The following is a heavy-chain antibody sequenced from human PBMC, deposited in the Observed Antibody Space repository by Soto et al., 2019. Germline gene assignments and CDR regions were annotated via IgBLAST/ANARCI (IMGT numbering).Heavy chain of an antibody. CDR3: ARGYCTTDTCDGWFDP. D-gene: IGHD2-8*01. V-gene: IGHV1-46*01. J-gene: IGHJ5*02. CDR2: LDPRDGTT. Sequence: QVQLVQSGAEVKKPGASVKISCRTSGYTFSTSYFHWVRQAPGQGFEWMGRLDPRDGTTTYAQKFQGRVTMTKDTSTRTVYMDLSSLRSEDTAVYYCARGYCTTDTCDGWFDPWGQGTLVTVSS. CDR1: GYTFSTSY.